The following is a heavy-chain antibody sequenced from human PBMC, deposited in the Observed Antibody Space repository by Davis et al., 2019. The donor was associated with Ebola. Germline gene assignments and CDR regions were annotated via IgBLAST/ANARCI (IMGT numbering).Heavy chain of an antibody. D-gene: IGHD3-16*02. CDR1: GFTFSSYG. J-gene: IGHJ4*02. CDR2: ISYDGSNK. CDR3: ARGYDYVWGSYRPVSLFDY. V-gene: IGHV3-30*03. Sequence: PGGSLRLSCAASGFTFSSYGMHWVRQAPGKGLEWVAVISYDGSNKYYADSVKGRFTISRDNSKNTLYLQMNSLRAEDTAVYYCARGYDYVWGSYRPVSLFDYWGQGTLVTVSS.